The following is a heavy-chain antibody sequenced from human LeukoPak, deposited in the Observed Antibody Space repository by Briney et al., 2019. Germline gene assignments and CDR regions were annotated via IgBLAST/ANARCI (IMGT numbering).Heavy chain of an antibody. J-gene: IGHJ4*02. CDR3: AGPGYCSSTSCYWGFDY. V-gene: IGHV3-74*01. CDR1: GFTFSSYA. CDR2: INSDGSIT. D-gene: IGHD2-2*01. Sequence: GGSLRLSCAASGFTFSSYAMSWVRQAPGKGLEWVSRINSDGSITTYADSVKGRFTISRDNAKNSLYLQMNSLRAEDTAVYYCAGPGYCSSTSCYWGFDYWGQGTLVTVSS.